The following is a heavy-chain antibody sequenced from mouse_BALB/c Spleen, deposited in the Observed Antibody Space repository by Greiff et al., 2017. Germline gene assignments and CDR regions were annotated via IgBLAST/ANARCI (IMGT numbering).Heavy chain of an antibody. CDR3: ASDDGYGYFDV. CDR2: IWAGGST. D-gene: IGHD2-3*01. J-gene: IGHJ1*01. CDR1: GFSLTSYG. V-gene: IGHV2-9*02. Sequence: VQLKQSGPGLVAPSQSLSITCTVSGFSLTSYGVHWVRQPPGKGLEWLGVIWAGGSTNYNSALMSRLSISKDNSKSQVFLKMNSLQTDDTAMYYCASDDGYGYFDVWGAGTTVTVSS.